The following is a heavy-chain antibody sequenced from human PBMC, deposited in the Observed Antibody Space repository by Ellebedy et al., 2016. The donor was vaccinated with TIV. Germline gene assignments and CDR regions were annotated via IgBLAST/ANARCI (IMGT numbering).Heavy chain of an antibody. Sequence: GGSLRLSCAASGFTFSDYYMSWIRQAPGKGLEWVSYISNSDSSIFYADSVRGRFTISRDNAKNLLYLQMKRLRAEDTAVYYCARDTRFIDQQHNWFDPWGQGTLVTVSS. J-gene: IGHJ5*02. CDR3: ARDTRFIDQQHNWFDP. V-gene: IGHV3-11*01. CDR1: GFTFSDYY. D-gene: IGHD1/OR15-1a*01. CDR2: ISNSDSSI.